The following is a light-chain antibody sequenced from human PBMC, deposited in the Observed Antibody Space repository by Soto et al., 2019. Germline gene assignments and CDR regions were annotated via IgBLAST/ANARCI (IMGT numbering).Light chain of an antibody. CDR2: GAS. J-gene: IGKJ5*01. Sequence: EIVVTQSPATLSVSPGERVTLSCRTSHTVNSKLAWYQQQPGQAPRLLIHGASTRATDIPARFSGSGSGTEFTLTISSLQSEDFAIYYCQHYNNWPPITFGQGTRLEIK. CDR3: QHYNNWPPIT. CDR1: HTVNSK. V-gene: IGKV3-15*01.